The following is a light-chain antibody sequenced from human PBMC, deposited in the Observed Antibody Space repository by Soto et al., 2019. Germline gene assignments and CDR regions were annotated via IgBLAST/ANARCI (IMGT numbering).Light chain of an antibody. CDR1: SSDVGGYNY. CDR3: SSYAGSNNYV. CDR2: EVS. J-gene: IGLJ1*01. Sequence: QSALTQPPSASGSPGQSVTISCTGPSSDVGGYNYVSWYQQHPGKAPKLMICEVSKRPSGVPDRFSGSKSGNTASLTVSGLQAEDEADYYCSSYAGSNNYVFGTGTKLTVL. V-gene: IGLV2-8*01.